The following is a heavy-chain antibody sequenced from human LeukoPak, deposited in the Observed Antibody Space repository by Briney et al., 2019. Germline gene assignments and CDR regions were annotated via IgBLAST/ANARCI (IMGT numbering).Heavy chain of an antibody. J-gene: IGHJ5*02. V-gene: IGHV1-24*01. D-gene: IGHD3-3*01. Sequence: GASVKVSCKGSGYTLTELSMHWVRQAPGKGLEWMGGFDPEDGETIYAQKFQGRVTMTEDTSTDTAYMELSSLRSEDTAVYYCATDKRITIFGVVYNWFDPWGQGTLVTVSS. CDR1: GYTLTELS. CDR2: FDPEDGET. CDR3: ATDKRITIFGVVYNWFDP.